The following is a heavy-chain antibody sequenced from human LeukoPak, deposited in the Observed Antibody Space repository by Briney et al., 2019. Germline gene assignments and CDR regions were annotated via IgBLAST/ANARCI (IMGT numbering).Heavy chain of an antibody. CDR1: GFTFSDYY. D-gene: IGHD1-26*01. CDR3: ARVGPPPREWEPTYYFDY. J-gene: IGHJ4*02. V-gene: IGHV3-11*04. CDR2: ISSSGSTI. Sequence: PGGSLRLSCAASGFTFSDYYMSWIRQAPGKGLEWVSYISSSGSTIYYADPVKGRFTISRDNAKNSLYLQMNSLRAEDTAVYYCARVGPPPREWEPTYYFDYWGQGTLVTVSS.